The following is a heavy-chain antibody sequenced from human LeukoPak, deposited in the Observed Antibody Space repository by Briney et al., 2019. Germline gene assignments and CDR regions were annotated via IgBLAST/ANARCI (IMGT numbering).Heavy chain of an antibody. CDR2: RYYSGST. CDR1: GGSINSSIYY. D-gene: IGHD3-9*01. CDR3: ARQDTLTGYYYFDY. V-gene: IGHV4-39*01. Sequence: SETLSLTCTVSGGSINSSIYYWGWIRQPPGKGLEWIGSRYYSGSTYYNPSLKSRVTISVDTSNNQVSLKVRSVTAADTAVYYCARQDTLTGYYYFDYWGQGTLVTVAS. J-gene: IGHJ4*02.